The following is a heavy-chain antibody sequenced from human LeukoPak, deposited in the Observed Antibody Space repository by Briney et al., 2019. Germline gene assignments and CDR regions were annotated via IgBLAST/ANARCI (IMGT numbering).Heavy chain of an antibody. CDR1: GFTVSSNY. D-gene: IGHD5-12*01. J-gene: IGHJ4*02. CDR2: IYSGGST. CDR3: ARDRGYSGYSN. V-gene: IGHV3-53*01. Sequence: GGSLRLSCAASGFTVSSNYMSWVRQAPGKGLEWVSVIYSGGSTYYADSVKGRFTISRDNAKNSLYLQMNSLRAEDTAVYYCARDRGYSGYSNWGQGTLVTVSS.